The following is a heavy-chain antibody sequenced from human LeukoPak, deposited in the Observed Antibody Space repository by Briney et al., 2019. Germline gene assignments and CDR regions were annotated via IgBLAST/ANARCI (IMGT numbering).Heavy chain of an antibody. D-gene: IGHD6-19*01. CDR3: ARDLSNSGWAWFDP. J-gene: IGHJ5*02. CDR1: GYTFTGYY. V-gene: IGHV1-2*02. Sequence: GASVKVSCKASGYTFTGYYMHWVRQAPGQGLEWMGWINPNSGGTNYAQKFQGRVTMTRDTSISTAYMELSRLRSDDTAVYYCARDLSNSGWAWFDPWGQGTLVTVSS. CDR2: INPNSGGT.